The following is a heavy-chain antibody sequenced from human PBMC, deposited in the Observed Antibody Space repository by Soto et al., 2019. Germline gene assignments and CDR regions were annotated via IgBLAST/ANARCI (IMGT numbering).Heavy chain of an antibody. J-gene: IGHJ4*02. Sequence: EVQLLESGGGLVQPGGSLRLSCAVSGFIFSSHAMSWVRQAPGKGLECVSSITGSGDSTYYADSVKCRFTISRDKSKSTLYLHMNSLRAEDRTVYYCANDLHFSGWFSAQTFDYGGQGTQVTVSS. D-gene: IGHD6-19*01. CDR2: ITGSGDST. CDR3: ANDLHFSGWFSAQTFDY. CDR1: GFIFSSHA. V-gene: IGHV3-23*01.